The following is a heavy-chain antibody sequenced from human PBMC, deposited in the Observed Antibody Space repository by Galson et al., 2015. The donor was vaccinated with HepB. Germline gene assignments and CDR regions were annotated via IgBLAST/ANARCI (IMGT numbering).Heavy chain of an antibody. CDR2: IWYDGSNK. D-gene: IGHD5-18*01. Sequence: SLRLSCAASGFTFSSYGMHWVRQAPGKGLEWVAVIWYDGSNKYYADSVKGRFTISRDNSKNTLYLQMNSLRAEDTAVYYCARINSYAHPYFDYWGQGTLVTVSS. J-gene: IGHJ4*02. V-gene: IGHV3-33*01. CDR3: ARINSYAHPYFDY. CDR1: GFTFSSYG.